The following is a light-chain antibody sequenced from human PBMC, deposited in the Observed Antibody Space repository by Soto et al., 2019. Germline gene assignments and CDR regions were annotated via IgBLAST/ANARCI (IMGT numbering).Light chain of an antibody. Sequence: DIVMTQSPDSLAVSLGERATINCKSSQSVLYTSNNRNYLAWYQQKPGQPPKLLVYWSSTRESGVPDRFSGSGSETDFTLTISSLQDEDVAVYYCQQYFSTPYTFGQGTKLEIK. J-gene: IGKJ2*01. CDR1: QSVLYTSNNRNY. V-gene: IGKV4-1*01. CDR2: WSS. CDR3: QQYFSTPYT.